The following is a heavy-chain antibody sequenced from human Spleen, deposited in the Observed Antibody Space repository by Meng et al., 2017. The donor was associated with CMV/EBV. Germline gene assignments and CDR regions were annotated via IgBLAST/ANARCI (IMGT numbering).Heavy chain of an antibody. CDR2: IKSKTDGGTT. CDR1: GFTFSNAW. CDR3: TTPRYGSGSYYVDY. D-gene: IGHD3-10*01. J-gene: IGHJ4*02. V-gene: IGHV3-15*01. Sequence: VQLVQSGAEVKKPGGSLRLSCAASGFTFSNAWMSWVRQAPGKGLEWVGRIKSKTDGGTTDYAAPVKGRFTISRDDSKNTLYLQMNSLKTEDTAVYYCTTPRYGSGSYYVDYWGQGTLVTVSS.